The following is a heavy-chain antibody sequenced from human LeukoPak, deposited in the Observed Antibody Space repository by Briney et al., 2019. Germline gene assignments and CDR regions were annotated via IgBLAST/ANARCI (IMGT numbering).Heavy chain of an antibody. Sequence: GSLRLSCAASGFTFSSYAMSWVRQTPGKGLEWVSAISGSGGSTYYADSVKGRFTISRDNSKNTLYLQMNSLRAEDTAVYYCAKDEGIYYDSSGYYFDPRGHFDYWGQGTLVTVSS. V-gene: IGHV3-23*01. D-gene: IGHD3-22*01. J-gene: IGHJ4*02. CDR1: GFTFSSYA. CDR3: AKDEGIYYDSSGYYFDPRGHFDY. CDR2: ISGSGGST.